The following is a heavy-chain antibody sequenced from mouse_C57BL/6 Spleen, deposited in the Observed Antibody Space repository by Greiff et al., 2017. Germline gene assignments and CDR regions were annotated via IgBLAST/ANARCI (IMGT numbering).Heavy chain of an antibody. V-gene: IGHV1-55*01. CDR2: IYPGSGST. D-gene: IGHD3-2*02. CDR3: ARGSSGYVPYFDY. CDR1: GYTFTSYW. J-gene: IGHJ2*01. Sequence: QVQLKQPGAELVKPGASVKMSCKASGYTFTSYWITWVKQRPGQGLEWIGDIYPGSGSTNYNEKFKSKATLTVDTSSSTAYMQLSSLTSEDSAVYYCARGSSGYVPYFDYWGQGTTLTVSS.